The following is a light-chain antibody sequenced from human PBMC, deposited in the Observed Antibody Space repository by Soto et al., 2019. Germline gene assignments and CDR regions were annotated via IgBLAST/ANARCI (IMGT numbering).Light chain of an antibody. V-gene: IGKV1-5*01. CDR2: DAS. CDR3: QQYNSCWT. Sequence: DIRMTQSPSTLSASVGDRVTITCRASQSISSWLAWYQQKPGKAPKLLIYDASSLESGVPSRFSGSGSGTEFTLTISSLQPDDSATYYCQQYNSCWTLRQGTKVDLK. J-gene: IGKJ1*01. CDR1: QSISSW.